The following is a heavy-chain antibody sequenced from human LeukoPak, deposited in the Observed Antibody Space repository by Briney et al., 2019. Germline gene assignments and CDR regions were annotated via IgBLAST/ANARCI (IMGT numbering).Heavy chain of an antibody. J-gene: IGHJ5*02. D-gene: IGHD2-2*02. V-gene: IGHV3-23*01. CDR2: ISGSGGST. CDR3: TKTAPAAIYWFDP. CDR1: GFTFSSYP. Sequence: GGSLRLSCAASGFTFSSYPMTWVRQAPEKGLEWVSAISGSGGSTYYADSVKGRFTISRDNSKNTLYLQMNSLRAEDTAVYYCTKTAPAAIYWFDPWGQGTLVTVSS.